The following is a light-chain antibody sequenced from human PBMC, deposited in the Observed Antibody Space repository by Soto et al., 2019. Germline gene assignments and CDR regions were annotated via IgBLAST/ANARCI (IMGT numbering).Light chain of an antibody. CDR2: AAS. V-gene: IGKV3-15*01. CDR1: QSIGSN. J-gene: IGKJ5*01. Sequence: ILMTQSPVTLSVSPGDSATLSCRASQSIGSNLAWYQQKPGQAPRLLIYAASTRVTGLPGRFSGHGSGTEFTLTISGLQSEDFAIYYCQHYTNWPPITYGQGTRLEIK. CDR3: QHYTNWPPIT.